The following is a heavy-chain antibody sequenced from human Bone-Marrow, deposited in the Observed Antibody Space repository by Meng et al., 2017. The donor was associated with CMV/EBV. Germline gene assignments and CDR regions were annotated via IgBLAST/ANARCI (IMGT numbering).Heavy chain of an antibody. J-gene: IGHJ4*02. CDR1: GGSISSSNYY. D-gene: IGHD3-10*01. CDR3: ARGLGSGSYSAY. Sequence: SETLSLTCTVSGGSISSSNYYWGWIRQPPGKGLEWIGSIYYSGSTYYNPSLKSRVTISVDTSKNQFSLKLSSVTAADTAVYYCARGLGSGSYSAYWGQGPLVTVSS. CDR2: IYYSGST. V-gene: IGHV4-39*07.